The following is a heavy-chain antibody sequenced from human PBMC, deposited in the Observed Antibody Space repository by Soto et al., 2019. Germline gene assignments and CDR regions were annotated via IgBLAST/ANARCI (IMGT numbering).Heavy chain of an antibody. CDR3: TRPPHYYDSSGYYYYGMDV. V-gene: IGHV3-73*01. J-gene: IGHJ6*02. D-gene: IGHD3-22*01. Sequence: GLLRHSCAASGFTFSGSAMHCVRQASGKGLEWVGRIRSKANSYATAYAASVKGRFTISRDDSKNTAYLQMNSLKTEDTAVYYCTRPPHYYDSSGYYYYGMDVWGQGTTVTVSS. CDR1: GFTFSGSA. CDR2: IRSKANSYAT.